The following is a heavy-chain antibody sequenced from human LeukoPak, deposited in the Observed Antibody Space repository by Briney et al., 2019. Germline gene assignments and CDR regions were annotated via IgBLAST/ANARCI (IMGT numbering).Heavy chain of an antibody. CDR2: ISYDGSNK. J-gene: IGHJ3*02. V-gene: IGHV3-30-3*01. CDR3: ARDSGAGAFDI. CDR1: GFTFSSYA. Sequence: GRSLRLSCAASGFTFSSYAMHWVRQAPGKGLEWVAVISYDGSNKYYADSVKGRFTISRDNAKNSLYLQMNSLRAEDTAVYYCARDSGAGAFDIWGQGTMVTVSS.